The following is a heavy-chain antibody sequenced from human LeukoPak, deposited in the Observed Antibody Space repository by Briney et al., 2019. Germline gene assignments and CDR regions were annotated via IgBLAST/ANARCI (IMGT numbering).Heavy chain of an antibody. CDR2: IYYSGST. CDR3: ARHGDYDILTGPTSDDAFDI. D-gene: IGHD3-9*01. Sequence: SETLSLTCTVSGGSISSYYWSWIRQPPGKGLEWIGYIYYSGSTNYNPSLKSRVTISVDTSKTQFSLKLSSVTAADTAVYYCARHGDYDILTGPTSDDAFDIWGQGTMVTVSS. J-gene: IGHJ3*02. V-gene: IGHV4-59*08. CDR1: GGSISSYY.